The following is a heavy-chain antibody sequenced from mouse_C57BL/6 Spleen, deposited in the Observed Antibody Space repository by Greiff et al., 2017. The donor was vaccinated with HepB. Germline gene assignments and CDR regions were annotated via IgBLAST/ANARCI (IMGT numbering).Heavy chain of an antibody. Sequence: VQLQQSGPELVKPGASVKISCKASSYAFSSSWMNWVKQRPGKGLEWIGRIYPGDGDTNYNGKFKGKATLTADKSSSTAYMQLSSLTSEDSAVYFCSNLSWFAYWGQGTLVTVSA. D-gene: IGHD4-1*01. CDR3: SNLSWFAY. J-gene: IGHJ3*01. V-gene: IGHV1-82*01. CDR2: IYPGDGDT. CDR1: SYAFSSSW.